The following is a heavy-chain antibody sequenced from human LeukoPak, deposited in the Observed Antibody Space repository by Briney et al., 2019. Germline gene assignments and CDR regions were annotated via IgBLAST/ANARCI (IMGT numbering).Heavy chain of an antibody. Sequence: SGTLSLTCTVSGGSISSSSYYWGWIRQPPGKGLEWIGSIYYSGSTYYNPSLKSRVTISVDTSKNQFSLKLSSVTAADTAVYYCARSPDYYDSSGYYFYWGQGTLVTVSS. CDR3: ARSPDYYDSSGYYFY. CDR2: IYYSGST. D-gene: IGHD3-22*01. J-gene: IGHJ4*02. CDR1: GGSISSSSYY. V-gene: IGHV4-39*07.